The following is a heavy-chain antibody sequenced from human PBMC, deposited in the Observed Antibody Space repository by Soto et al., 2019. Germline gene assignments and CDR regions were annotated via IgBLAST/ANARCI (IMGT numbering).Heavy chain of an antibody. CDR3: ARDRRSSSWYSWGMDV. V-gene: IGHV3-30-3*01. Sequence: QVQLVESGGGVVQPGRSLRLSCAASGFTFSSYAMHWVRQAPGKGLEWVAVISYDGSNKYYADSVKGRFTISRDNSKNTRYLQMPRLRAEDTAVYYCARDRRSSSWYSWGMDVWGQGTTVTVSS. J-gene: IGHJ6*02. D-gene: IGHD6-13*01. CDR1: GFTFSSYA. CDR2: ISYDGSNK.